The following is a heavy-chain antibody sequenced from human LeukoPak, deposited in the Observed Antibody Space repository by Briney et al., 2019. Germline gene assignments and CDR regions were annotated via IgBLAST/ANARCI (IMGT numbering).Heavy chain of an antibody. V-gene: IGHV4-61*01. CDR1: GGSVSSGSYY. D-gene: IGHD1-26*01. J-gene: IGHJ4*02. Sequence: SETLSLTCTVSGGSVSSGSYYWSWIRQPPGKGLEWIGYIYYSGSTNYNPSLKSRVTISVDTSKYQFSLKLSSVTAADTAVYYCARAAYSGSYHSDYWGQGTLVTVSS. CDR3: ARAAYSGSYHSDY. CDR2: IYYSGST.